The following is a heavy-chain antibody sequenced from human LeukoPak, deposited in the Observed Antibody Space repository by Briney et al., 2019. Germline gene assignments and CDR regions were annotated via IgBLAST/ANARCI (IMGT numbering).Heavy chain of an antibody. CDR3: ARTTGSSFYYYGMDV. CDR1: GFIFSYYG. J-gene: IGHJ6*02. D-gene: IGHD4-17*01. Sequence: HPGRSLRLSCAASGFIFSYYGMHWVRQAPGKGLGWLAVIWPDGTIQYYADPVKGRFTISRDNSKNTLYLQMNSLRAEDTAVYYCARTTGSSFYYYGMDVWGQGTTVTVSS. V-gene: IGHV3-33*01. CDR2: IWPDGTIQ.